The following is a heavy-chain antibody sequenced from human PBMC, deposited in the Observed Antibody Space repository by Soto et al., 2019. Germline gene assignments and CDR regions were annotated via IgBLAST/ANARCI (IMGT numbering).Heavy chain of an antibody. CDR1: GFTFSDYY. CDR3: ARGMTTKPSDWYFDL. D-gene: IGHD4-17*01. Sequence: QVQLVESGGGLVKPGGSLRLSSAASGFTFSDYYMSWIRQAPGKGLGWVSDISSSGSTIYYADSVKGRCTISRDNAKNSRYLQMNSLKAEDTAVYYCARGMTTKPSDWYFDLWGRGTLVTVSS. V-gene: IGHV3-11*01. CDR2: ISSSGSTI. J-gene: IGHJ2*01.